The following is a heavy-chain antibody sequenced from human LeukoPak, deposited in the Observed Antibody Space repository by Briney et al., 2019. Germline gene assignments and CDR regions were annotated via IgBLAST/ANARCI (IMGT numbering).Heavy chain of an antibody. D-gene: IGHD3-22*01. CDR2: IIPIFGTA. J-gene: IGHJ1*01. CDR3: ARHTNYDSSGYPFQH. V-gene: IGHV1-69*05. CDR1: GGTFSSYA. Sequence: SVKVSCKASGGTFSSYAISWMRQAPGQGLEWMGRIIPIFGTANYAQKFQGRVTITTDESTSTAYMELSSLRSEDTAVYYCARHTNYDSSGYPFQHWGQGTLVTVSS.